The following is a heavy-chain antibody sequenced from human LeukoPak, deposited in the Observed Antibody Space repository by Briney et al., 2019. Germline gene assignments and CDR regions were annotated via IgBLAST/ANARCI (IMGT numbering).Heavy chain of an antibody. D-gene: IGHD2-15*01. CDR2: ISPSGGIT. CDR3: AGQSRLGYCSGGSCYSQPFDP. CDR1: GFTFSSHG. V-gene: IGHV3-48*04. Sequence: GGSLRLSCAASGFTFSSHGMNWVRQAPGKGLEWVSGISPSGGITYYADSVKGRFTISRDNAKNSLYLQMNSLRAEDTAVYYCAGQSRLGYCSGGSCYSQPFDPWGQGTLVTVSS. J-gene: IGHJ5*02.